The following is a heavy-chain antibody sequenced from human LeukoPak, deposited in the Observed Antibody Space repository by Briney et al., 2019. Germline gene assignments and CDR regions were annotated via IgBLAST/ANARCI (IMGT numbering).Heavy chain of an antibody. V-gene: IGHV4-59*08. D-gene: IGHD3-9*01. CDR1: GGSISSSY. CDR3: ARGFTTFQWLDL. CDR2: VYYRGTT. J-gene: IGHJ2*01. Sequence: SETLSLTCTVSGGSISSSYWNWVRQPPGKGLEWIGFVYYRGTTNYNPSLESRVTISIDTSKNQFSLKLSSVTAADTAVYYCARGFTTFQWLDLWGRGTLVTVSS.